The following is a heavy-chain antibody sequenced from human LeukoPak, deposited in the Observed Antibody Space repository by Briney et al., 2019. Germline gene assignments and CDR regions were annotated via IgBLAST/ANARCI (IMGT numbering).Heavy chain of an antibody. Sequence: SETLSLTCTVSGGSTSSYYWSWIRQPPGKGLEWIGYIYYSGSTNYNPSLKSRVTISVDTSKNQFSLKLSSVTAADTAVYYCARADWFDPWGQGTLVTVSS. CDR2: IYYSGST. J-gene: IGHJ5*02. CDR1: GGSTSSYY. V-gene: IGHV4-59*08. CDR3: ARADWFDP.